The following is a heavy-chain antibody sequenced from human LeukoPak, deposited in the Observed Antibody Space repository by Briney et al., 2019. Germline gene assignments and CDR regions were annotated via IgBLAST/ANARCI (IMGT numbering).Heavy chain of an antibody. D-gene: IGHD3-3*01. J-gene: IGHJ5*02. CDR3: ARGLEWLTRRHTWFDP. CDR2: ISAYNGNT. V-gene: IGHV1-18*01. Sequence: ASVKVSCKASSYAFTNYAFTWVRQAPGQGLEWMGWISAYNGNTNYAQKLQGRVTMTTDTSTSTAYMELRSLRSDDTAVYYCARGLEWLTRRHTWFDPWGQGTLVTVSS. CDR1: SYAFTNYA.